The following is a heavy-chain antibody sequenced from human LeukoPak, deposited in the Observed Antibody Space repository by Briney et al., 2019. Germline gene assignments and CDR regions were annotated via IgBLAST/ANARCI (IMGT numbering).Heavy chain of an antibody. CDR3: ARGPVAGSYFDY. D-gene: IGHD6-19*01. J-gene: IGHJ4*02. V-gene: IGHV3-33*01. Sequence: PGGSLRLSCAASGFTFSSYGMHWVRQAPGKGLEWVAVIWYDGSNKYYADSVKGRFTISRDNSKNTLYLQMNSLRAEDTAVYYCARGPVAGSYFDYWGQGTLATVSS. CDR1: GFTFSSYG. CDR2: IWYDGSNK.